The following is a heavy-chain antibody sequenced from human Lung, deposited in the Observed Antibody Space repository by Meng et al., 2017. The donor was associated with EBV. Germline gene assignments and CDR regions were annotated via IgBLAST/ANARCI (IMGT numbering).Heavy chain of an antibody. V-gene: IGHV4-59*01. CDR2: IYYSGST. D-gene: IGHD6-19*01. J-gene: IGHJ4*02. CDR3: ASSSGWYDEYYFDY. CDR1: GGSISSYY. Sequence: QVQLQESRPGLVKPSETLSLTCTVSGGSISSYYWSWIRQPPGKGLEWIGYIYYSGSTNYNPSLKSRVTISVDTSKNQFSLKLSSVTAADTAVYYCASSSGWYDEYYFDYWGQGTLVTVSS.